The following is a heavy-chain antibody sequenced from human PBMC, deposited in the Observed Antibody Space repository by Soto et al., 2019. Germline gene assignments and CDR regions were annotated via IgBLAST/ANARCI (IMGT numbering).Heavy chain of an antibody. D-gene: IGHD4-17*01. Sequence: GSCPTLVNPTQTLTLTCTFSGFSLTTYGVGVGWIRQPPGKALEWLALIFWNDDERYSPSLKSRLTITKDTSKNQVVLTMTNMEPVDTATYYCARMNVDSYQFYYDMDVWGQGTTVTVSS. J-gene: IGHJ6*02. CDR2: IFWNDDE. CDR1: GFSLTTYGVG. V-gene: IGHV2-5*01. CDR3: ARMNVDSYQFYYDMDV.